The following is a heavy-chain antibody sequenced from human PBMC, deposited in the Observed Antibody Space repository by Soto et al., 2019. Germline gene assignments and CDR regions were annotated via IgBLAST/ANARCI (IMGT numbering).Heavy chain of an antibody. D-gene: IGHD2-21*02. J-gene: IGHJ6*02. Sequence: SAPTLVNPTQTLTLTCTFSAFSLSTGGVGVGWIRQPPGKALEWLALIYWDDDKRYSPSLRSRLTITKDTSKNQVVLTMTNMDPVDTATYYCIQSRCGGDCLQSYASYYYYGMDVLGQGTTVTVS. CDR1: AFSLSTGGVG. CDR2: IYWDDDK. CDR3: IQSRCGGDCLQSYASYYYYGMDV. V-gene: IGHV2-5*02.